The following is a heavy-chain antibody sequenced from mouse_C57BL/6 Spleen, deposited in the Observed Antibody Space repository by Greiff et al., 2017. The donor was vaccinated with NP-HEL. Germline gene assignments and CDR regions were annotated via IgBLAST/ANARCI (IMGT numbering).Heavy chain of an antibody. CDR1: GYTFTSYW. Sequence: VQLQQPGAELVRPGTSVKLSCKASGYTFTSYWMHWVKQRPGQGLEWIGVIDPSDSYTNYNQKFKGKATLTVDTSSSTAYMQLSSLTSEDSAVYYCYYGSSYNYAMDYWGQGTSVTVSS. CDR3: YYGSSYNYAMDY. J-gene: IGHJ4*01. CDR2: IDPSDSYT. D-gene: IGHD1-1*01. V-gene: IGHV1-59*01.